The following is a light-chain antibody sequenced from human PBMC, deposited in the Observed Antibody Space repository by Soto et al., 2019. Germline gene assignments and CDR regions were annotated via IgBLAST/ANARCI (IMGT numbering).Light chain of an antibody. CDR1: QSVSSY. CDR3: QQRSNWHSLT. J-gene: IGKJ4*01. CDR2: DAS. Sequence: EIVLTQSPATLSLSPGERATLSSRASQSVSSYLAWYQQKPGQATRLIIYDASNRANGIPARFSGSGSGTDFTLTIRSLEPEDFAVYYCQQRSNWHSLTFGGGTKVDIK. V-gene: IGKV3-11*01.